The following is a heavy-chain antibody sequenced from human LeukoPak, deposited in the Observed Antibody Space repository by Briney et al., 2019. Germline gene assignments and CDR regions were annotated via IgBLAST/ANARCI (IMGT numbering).Heavy chain of an antibody. CDR3: AEDPGYSGSYYDY. J-gene: IGHJ4*02. V-gene: IGHV3-30*02. Sequence: HPGGSLRLSCAASGFTFSSYGMHWVRQAPGKGLEWVAFIRYDGSNKYYADSVKGRFTISRDNSKNTLYLQMNSLRAEDTAVYYCAEDPGYSGSYYDYWGQGTLVTVSS. CDR2: IRYDGSNK. D-gene: IGHD1-26*01. CDR1: GFTFSSYG.